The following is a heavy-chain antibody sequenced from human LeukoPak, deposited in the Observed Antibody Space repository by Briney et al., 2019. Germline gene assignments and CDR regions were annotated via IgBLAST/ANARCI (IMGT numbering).Heavy chain of an antibody. CDR3: ARDRHSGSFYGYFEY. Sequence: GGSLRLSSEASGFTFSSHAMHWVRQAPGKGPEWVATTSYDGSSKHYADSVKGRFTISRDDSKNTLYLQMNSLRAEDTAVYFCARDRHSGSFYGYFEYWGQGTLVTVSS. V-gene: IGHV3-30*04. J-gene: IGHJ4*02. D-gene: IGHD1-26*01. CDR1: GFTFSSHA. CDR2: TSYDGSSK.